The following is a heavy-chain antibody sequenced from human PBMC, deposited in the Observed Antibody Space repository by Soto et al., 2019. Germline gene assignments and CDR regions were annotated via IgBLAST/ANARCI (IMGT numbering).Heavy chain of an antibody. J-gene: IGHJ4*02. Sequence: PSETLSLTCTVPDYSISRHYWSWIRQPPGKGLEWIGYIYYSGSTDYNPSLKSRVTISVHTSKTQFSLKLISVTAADTAVYFCARRVLSSTWYHYWGQGTLVTVS. V-gene: IGHV4-59*11. CDR2: IYYSGST. CDR3: ARRVLSSTWYHY. CDR1: DYSISRHY. D-gene: IGHD6-13*01.